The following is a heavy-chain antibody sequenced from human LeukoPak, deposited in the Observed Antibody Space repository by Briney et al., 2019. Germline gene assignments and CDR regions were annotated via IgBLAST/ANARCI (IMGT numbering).Heavy chain of an antibody. Sequence: PGGSLRLSCAASGFTFSSYWMHWVRQAPGRGLVWVSRISGDGSATNYADSVKGRFTISRDNAKNALYLQMDSLRPEDTALYFCVRDYGLGSGCTGPGDYWGQGSLVTVSS. J-gene: IGHJ4*02. CDR1: GFTFSSYW. D-gene: IGHD6-19*01. V-gene: IGHV3-74*01. CDR2: ISGDGSAT. CDR3: VRDYGLGSGCTGPGDY.